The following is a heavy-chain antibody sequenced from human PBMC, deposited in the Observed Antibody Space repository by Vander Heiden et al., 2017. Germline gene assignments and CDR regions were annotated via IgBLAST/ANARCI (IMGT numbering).Heavy chain of an antibody. CDR2: ISGSGGST. CDR1: GFTFSSYA. J-gene: IGHJ4*02. Sequence: EVQLLESGGGLVQPGGSLRLSCAASGFTFSSYAMSWVRQAPGKGLEWVSAISGSGGSTYYADAGKGRFTISRDNAKNTLYLQMNSLRAEDKAVYYCAKDRGDDVWGSYFPYWGQGTLVTVSS. CDR3: AKDRGDDVWGSYFPY. V-gene: IGHV3-23*01. D-gene: IGHD3-16*01.